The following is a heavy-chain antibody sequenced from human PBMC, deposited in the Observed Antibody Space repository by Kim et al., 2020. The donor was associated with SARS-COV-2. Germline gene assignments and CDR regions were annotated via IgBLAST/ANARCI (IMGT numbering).Heavy chain of an antibody. Sequence: GGSLRLSCVASGFTFSSYAMSWVRQSPSKGLELVSTSDCIGGGTNYPDSVKGRFTISRDHSKNTLYLQMYSLRVKDTAVYYCAKRPGGAAAGPFDYWGQGTLVTVPS. CDR3: AKRPGGAAAGPFDY. D-gene: IGHD6-25*01. J-gene: IGHJ4*02. CDR1: GFTFSSYA. V-gene: IGHV3-23*01. CDR2: SDCIGGGT.